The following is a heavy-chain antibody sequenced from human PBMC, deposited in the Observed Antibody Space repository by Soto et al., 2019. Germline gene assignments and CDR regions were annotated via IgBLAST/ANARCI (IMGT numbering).Heavy chain of an antibody. Sequence: GGSLRLSCAASGFTFSSYSMNWVRQAPGKGLEWVSSISSSSSYIYYADSVKGRFTISRDNAKNSLYLQMNSLRAEDTAVYYCARAGDCSGGSCYSIFYYYYIDVWGKWTTVTVSS. J-gene: IGHJ6*03. CDR2: ISSSSSYI. CDR1: GFTFSSYS. CDR3: ARAGDCSGGSCYSIFYYYYIDV. D-gene: IGHD2-15*01. V-gene: IGHV3-21*01.